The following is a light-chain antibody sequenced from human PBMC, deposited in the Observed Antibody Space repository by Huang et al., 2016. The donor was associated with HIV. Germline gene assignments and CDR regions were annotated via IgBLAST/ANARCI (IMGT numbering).Light chain of an antibody. CDR3: QQSYSTPL. V-gene: IGKV1-39*01. Sequence: DIQMTQSPSSVSASVGDRVTITCRASQNIRGYLNWYQVKPGKAPKLVVYTASSLHSGVPSRFSGSGSGTDFTLTINSLQPEDFATYYCQQSYSTPLFGPGTKVEIK. J-gene: IGKJ3*01. CDR1: QNIRGY. CDR2: TAS.